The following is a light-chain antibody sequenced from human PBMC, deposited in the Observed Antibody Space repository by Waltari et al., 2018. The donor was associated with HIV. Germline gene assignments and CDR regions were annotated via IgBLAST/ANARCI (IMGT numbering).Light chain of an antibody. CDR1: RSHIGAGYD. J-gene: IGLJ2*01. CDR3: HSFDRSLSAWV. Sequence: QSVLTQPPSVSGSPGQRVTISCTGSRSHIGAGYDVHWYQQLPGTAPKLLIYGNNKRPSGVPDRFSGSKSDTSAALAITGLQAEDEADYYCHSFDRSLSAWVFGGGTKLTVL. V-gene: IGLV1-40*01. CDR2: GNN.